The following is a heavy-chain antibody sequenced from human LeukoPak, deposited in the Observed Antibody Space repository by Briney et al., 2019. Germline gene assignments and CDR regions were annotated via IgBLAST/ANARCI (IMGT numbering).Heavy chain of an antibody. CDR3: AKEHTAMVEDYYFDY. CDR1: GFTFSSYG. Sequence: PGGSQRLSCAASGFTFSSYGMHWVRQAPGKGLEWVAFIRYDGSNKYYADSVKGRFTISRDNSKNTLYLQMNSLRAEDTAVYYCAKEHTAMVEDYYFDYWGQGTLVTVSS. CDR2: IRYDGSNK. J-gene: IGHJ4*02. V-gene: IGHV3-30*02. D-gene: IGHD5-18*01.